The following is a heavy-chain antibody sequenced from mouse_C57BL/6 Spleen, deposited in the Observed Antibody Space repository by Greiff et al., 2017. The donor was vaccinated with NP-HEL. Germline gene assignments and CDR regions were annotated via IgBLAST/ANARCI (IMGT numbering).Heavy chain of an antibody. Sequence: EVMLVESGGGLVKPGGSLKLSCAASGFTFSDYGMHWVRQAPEKGLEWVAYISSGSSTIYYADTVKGRFTISGDNAKNTLFLQMTSLRSEDTAMYYCARPDYDWYFDVWGTGTTVTVSS. CDR1: GFTFSDYG. D-gene: IGHD2-4*01. CDR2: ISSGSSTI. CDR3: ARPDYDWYFDV. V-gene: IGHV5-17*01. J-gene: IGHJ1*03.